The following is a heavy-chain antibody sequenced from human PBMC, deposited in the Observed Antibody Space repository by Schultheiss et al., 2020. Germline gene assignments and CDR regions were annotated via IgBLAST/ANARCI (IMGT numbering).Heavy chain of an antibody. CDR3: ARMGSGSSPVKI. CDR1: GGSFSGYY. Sequence: SETLSLTCTVYGGSFSGYYWSWIRQPPGKGLEWIGYIYYSGSTNYSPSLKSRILISVDTSKNQFSLKLNSVTAADTAMYYCARMGSGSSPVKIWGQGTLVNGYS. CDR2: IYYSGST. J-gene: IGHJ4*02. V-gene: IGHV4-59*01. D-gene: IGHD3-10*01.